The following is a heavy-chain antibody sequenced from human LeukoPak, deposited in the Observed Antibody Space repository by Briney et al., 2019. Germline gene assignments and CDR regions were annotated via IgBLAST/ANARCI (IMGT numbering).Heavy chain of an antibody. CDR2: IIPIFGTA. J-gene: IGHJ4*02. Sequence: ASVKVSCKASGGTFSSYAISWVRQAPGQGLEWMGGIIPIFGTANYAQKFQGRVTITTDESTSTAYMELSSLRSEDTAVYYCARGETYYYDSSGSAYWGQGTLVTVSP. V-gene: IGHV1-69*05. CDR3: ARGETYYYDSSGSAY. CDR1: GGTFSSYA. D-gene: IGHD3-22*01.